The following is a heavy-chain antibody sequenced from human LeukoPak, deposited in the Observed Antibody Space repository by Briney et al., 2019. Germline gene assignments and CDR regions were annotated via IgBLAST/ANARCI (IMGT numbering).Heavy chain of an antibody. CDR1: GYTFTSYG. D-gene: IGHD1-26*01. J-gene: IGHJ4*02. CDR2: ISAYNGNT. V-gene: IGHV1-18*01. Sequence: ASVKVSCKASGYTFTSYGISWVRQAPGQGLEWMGWISAYNGNTNYAQKLQGRVTMTTDTSTSTAYMELRSLRSEDTAVYYCARDLDPVGATTSFVDYWGQGTLVTVSS. CDR3: ARDLDPVGATTSFVDY.